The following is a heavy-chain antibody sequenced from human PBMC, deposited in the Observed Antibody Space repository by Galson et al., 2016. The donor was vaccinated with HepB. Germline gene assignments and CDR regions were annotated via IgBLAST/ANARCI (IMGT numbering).Heavy chain of an antibody. D-gene: IGHD6-19*01. V-gene: IGHV4-34*01. CDR2: VNHFGNN. J-gene: IGHJ4*02. CDR3: VIPRGIAVAGWSD. CDR1: GGSFSDYY. Sequence: SETLSLTCNVHGGSFSDYYWSWIRQAPGKGLEWIGEVNHFGNNNYNSALKSRVTISVDTSKKQFSLKLTSVTAADMAIYYCVIPRGIAVAGWSDWGQGTPVTASS.